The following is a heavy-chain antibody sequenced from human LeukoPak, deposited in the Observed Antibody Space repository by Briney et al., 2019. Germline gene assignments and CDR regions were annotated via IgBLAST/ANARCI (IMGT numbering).Heavy chain of an antibody. CDR3: ARANSGYDGGYYYYYYYMDV. J-gene: IGHJ6*03. CDR2: IRQDGSEK. CDR1: GFTFSSYW. D-gene: IGHD5-12*01. V-gene: IGHV3-7*04. Sequence: PGGSLRLSCAASGFTFSSYWMSWVRQAPGKGLEWVANIRQDGSEKYYVDSVKGRFTISRDNAKNSLYLQMNSLRAEDTAVYYCARANSGYDGGYYYYYYYMDVWGKGTTVTVSS.